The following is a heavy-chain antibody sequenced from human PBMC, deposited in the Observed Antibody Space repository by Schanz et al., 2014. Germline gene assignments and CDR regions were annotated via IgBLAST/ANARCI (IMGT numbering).Heavy chain of an antibody. CDR1: GFTFSIYG. D-gene: IGHD6-19*01. CDR3: ARDLISSGWYG. V-gene: IGHV3-48*04. CDR2: ISNSGTTI. J-gene: IGHJ4*02. Sequence: EVQLLESGGGLVQPGGSLRLSCAASGFTFSIYGMSWVRQAPGKGLEWVSYISNSGTTIYYADSVKGRFTISRDNAKNSLYLQMNSLRVEDTAVYYCARDLISSGWYGWGQGTRVTVSS.